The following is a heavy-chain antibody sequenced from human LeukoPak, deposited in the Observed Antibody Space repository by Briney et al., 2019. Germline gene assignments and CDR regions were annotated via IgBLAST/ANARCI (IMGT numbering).Heavy chain of an antibody. V-gene: IGHV5-51*01. CDR1: GYKFTNSW. D-gene: IGHD3-9*01. J-gene: IGHJ4*02. CDR3: VRQAILTDFDY. Sequence: GESLKISCKGSGYKFTNSWIAWVRQMPGKGLEWMGIIYPGDSDTRYSPSFQGQVTISADKSISTAYLQWSSLKASDTAMYYCVRQAILTDFDYWGQGTLVTVSS. CDR2: IYPGDSDT.